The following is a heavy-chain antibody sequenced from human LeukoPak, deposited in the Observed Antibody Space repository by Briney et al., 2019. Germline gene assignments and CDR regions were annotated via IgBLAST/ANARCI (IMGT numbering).Heavy chain of an antibody. CDR3: ARWNSNWFDP. CDR1: GFTFSSYG. CDR2: ISYDGSNK. V-gene: IGHV3-33*05. D-gene: IGHD1-7*01. J-gene: IGHJ5*02. Sequence: GRSLRLSCAASGFTFSSYGMHWVRQAPGKGLEWVTGISYDGSNKHYSESVKGRLTISRDNSKNTLDLQMNSLTAEDTAVYYCARWNSNWFDPWGQGTLVTVSS.